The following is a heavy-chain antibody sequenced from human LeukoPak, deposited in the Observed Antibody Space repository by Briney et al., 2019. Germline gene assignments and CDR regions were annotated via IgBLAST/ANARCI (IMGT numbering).Heavy chain of an antibody. CDR1: GFTFSTYS. CDR3: ARDREGRWVHEGFDY. CDR2: ITSTSSYI. J-gene: IGHJ4*02. Sequence: GGSLRLSCAASGFTFSTYSMNWVRQAPGKGLEWVSSITSTSSYIYYADSVKGRFTISRDNAKNSLYLQMNSLRAEDTAVYYCARDREGRWVHEGFDYWGLGTLVTVSS. V-gene: IGHV3-21*01. D-gene: IGHD5-24*01.